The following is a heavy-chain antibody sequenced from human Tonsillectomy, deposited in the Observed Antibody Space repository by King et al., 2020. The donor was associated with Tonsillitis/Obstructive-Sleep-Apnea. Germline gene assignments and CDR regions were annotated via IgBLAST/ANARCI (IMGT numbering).Heavy chain of an antibody. CDR1: GGSISSGGYY. Sequence: VQLQESGPGLVKPSQTLSLTCTVSGGSISSGGYYWSWIRQHPGKGLEWIGYIYYSGSTYYNPPLKSQVTISVDTSKNQFSLELSSVTAADTAVYYCARTTNYYYYMDVWGKGTTVTVSS. CDR2: IYYSGST. CDR3: ARTTNYYYYMDV. J-gene: IGHJ6*03. V-gene: IGHV4-31*01. D-gene: IGHD4-17*01.